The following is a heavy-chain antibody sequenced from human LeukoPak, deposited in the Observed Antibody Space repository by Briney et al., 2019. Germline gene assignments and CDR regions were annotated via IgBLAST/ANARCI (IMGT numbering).Heavy chain of an antibody. CDR1: GGSISSYY. CDR3: ARGGSGYALNWFDP. D-gene: IGHD5-12*01. CDR2: IYYSAST. J-gene: IGHJ5*02. V-gene: IGHV4-59*04. Sequence: SGTLSLTCTVSGGSISSYYWSWIRQPPGKGLEWIGYIYYSASTYYNPSLKSRVTMSVDTSKNQFSLKLSSVTAADTAVYYCARGGSGYALNWFDPWGQGTLVTVSS.